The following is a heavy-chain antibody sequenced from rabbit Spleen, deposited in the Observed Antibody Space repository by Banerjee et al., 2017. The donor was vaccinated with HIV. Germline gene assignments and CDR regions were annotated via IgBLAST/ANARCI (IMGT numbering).Heavy chain of an antibody. CDR1: GFSFSSGYY. CDR3: ASAYSDVYFNL. J-gene: IGHJ4*01. CDR2: IGTGSGTT. D-gene: IGHD6-1*01. V-gene: IGHV1S40*01. Sequence: QQLVESGGGLVKPGASLTLTCKASGFSFSSGYYMSWVRQAPGKGLEWIGCIGTGSGTTYYASWAKGRFTISKTSSTTVTLQLTSLTAADTATYFCASAYSDVYFNLWGPGTLV.